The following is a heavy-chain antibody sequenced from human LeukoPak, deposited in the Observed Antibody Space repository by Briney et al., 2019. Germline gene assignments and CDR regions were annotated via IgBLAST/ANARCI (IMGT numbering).Heavy chain of an antibody. V-gene: IGHV4-4*07. CDR3: ARADDSSGYYLYFDY. CDR2: IYHSGST. Sequence: SETLSLTCTVSGGSISSHYWSWIRLPAGKGLEWIGRIYHSGSTNYNPSLRSRVTMSVDTSKNQFSLKLSSVTAADTAVYYCARADDSSGYYLYFDYWGQGTLVTVSS. CDR1: GGSISSHY. J-gene: IGHJ4*02. D-gene: IGHD3-22*01.